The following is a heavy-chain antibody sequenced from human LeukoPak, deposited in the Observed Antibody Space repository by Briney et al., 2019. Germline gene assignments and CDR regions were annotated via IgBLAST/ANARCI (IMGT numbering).Heavy chain of an antibody. V-gene: IGHV3-9*01. J-gene: IGHJ6*03. D-gene: IGHD6-13*01. CDR1: GFTFDDYA. CDR2: ISWNSGSI. CDR3: AKDSAAAGTDYYYYYMDV. Sequence: PGRSLRLSCAASGFTFDDYAMHWVRQAPGKGLEWVSGISWNSGSIGYADSVKGRFTISRDNAKNSLYLQMNSLRTDDTALYYCAKDSAAAGTDYYYYYMDVWGKGTTVTISS.